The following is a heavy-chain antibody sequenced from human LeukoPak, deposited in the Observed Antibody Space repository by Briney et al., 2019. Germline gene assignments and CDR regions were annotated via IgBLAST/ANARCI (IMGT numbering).Heavy chain of an antibody. J-gene: IGHJ5*02. CDR2: IHDSGST. D-gene: IGHD3-10*01. Sequence: SETLSLTCTVSGASISSGDYHWNWIRQPPGKGLEWIGFIHDSGSTYYNPSLRSRVSISRDMSKNQLSLMLSFVTAADTAVYYCARGFGAGNYYYGWFDPWGQGTLVSVSS. V-gene: IGHV4-30-4*01. CDR1: GASISSGDYH. CDR3: ARGFGAGNYYYGWFDP.